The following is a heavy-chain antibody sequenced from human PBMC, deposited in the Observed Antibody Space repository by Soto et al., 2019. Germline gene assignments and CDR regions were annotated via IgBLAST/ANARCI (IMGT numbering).Heavy chain of an antibody. CDR1: GFTCACYIT. Sequence: GGSLRLSCAASGFTCACYITMSWFRQAPGKGLEWVSSISGSGGSTYYADSVKGRFTISRDNSKNTLYLQMNALSAEDTAFYYCAKDRGGFAGGWEYFDYWGQGALVTVSS. J-gene: IGHJ4*02. V-gene: IGHV3-23*01. D-gene: IGHD6-19*01. CDR3: AKDRGGFAGGWEYFDY. CDR2: ISGSGGST.